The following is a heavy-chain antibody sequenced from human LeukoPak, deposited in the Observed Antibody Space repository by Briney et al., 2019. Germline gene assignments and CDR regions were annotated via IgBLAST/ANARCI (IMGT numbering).Heavy chain of an antibody. Sequence: GESLKISCKGSGYSFTSYWIGWVRQMPGKGLEWMGIIYPGDSDTRYSPSFQGQVTISADKSISTAYLQWSSLKASDTAMYYCARVRSYSSPFPGTPNNWFDPWGQGTLVTVSS. CDR1: GYSFTSYW. CDR3: ARVRSYSSPFPGTPNNWFDP. J-gene: IGHJ5*02. V-gene: IGHV5-51*01. CDR2: IYPGDSDT. D-gene: IGHD1-26*01.